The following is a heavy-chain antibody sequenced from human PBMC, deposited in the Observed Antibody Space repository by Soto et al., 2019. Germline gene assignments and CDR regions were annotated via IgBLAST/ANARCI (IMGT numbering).Heavy chain of an antibody. D-gene: IGHD6-19*01. CDR3: ARGKQWLVRGGDWFEP. CDR1: VASFDSNSAE. V-gene: IGHV6-1*01. Sequence: TFSLTCPITVASFDSNSAEWNWIRQSPSRGLEWLGRTYYRSKWYNDYAVSVKSRITINQDKSKNQFSLQLNSVTTEDTAVYYCARGKQWLVRGGDWFEPWGQG. J-gene: IGHJ5*02. CDR2: TYYRSKWYN.